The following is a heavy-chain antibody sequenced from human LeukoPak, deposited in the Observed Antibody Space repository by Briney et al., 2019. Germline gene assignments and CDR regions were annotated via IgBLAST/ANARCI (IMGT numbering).Heavy chain of an antibody. V-gene: IGHV4-59*08. CDR3: ARRPDYYYGMDV. J-gene: IGHJ6*02. CDR1: GGSISSYY. Sequence: PSETLSLTCTVSGGSISSYYWSWIRQPPGKGLEWIGYIYYSGGTNYNPSLKSRVTISVDTSKNQFSLKLSSVTAADTAVYYCARRPDYYYGMDVWGQGTTVTVSS. CDR2: IYYSGGT.